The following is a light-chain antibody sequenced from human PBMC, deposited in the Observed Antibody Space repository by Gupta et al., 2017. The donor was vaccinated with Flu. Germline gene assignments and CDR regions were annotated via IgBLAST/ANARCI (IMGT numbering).Light chain of an antibody. J-gene: IGKJ5*01. CDR3: HQRTLWTRNT. CDR1: QSVSSY. V-gene: IGKV3-11*01. CDR2: GAS. Sequence: DIQFTHSAATVSLSPWERATLSCRASQSVSSYLAWYQQKPGQDPRLLIYGASNRATGIPARFSGSGAGTEYTPTITSREPEDFAVDYCHQRTLWTRNTFGQGTRLEIK.